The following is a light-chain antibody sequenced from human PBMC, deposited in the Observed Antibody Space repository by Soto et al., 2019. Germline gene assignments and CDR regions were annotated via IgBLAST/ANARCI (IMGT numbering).Light chain of an antibody. Sequence: EIVLTQSPATLSLSPGERATLSCRASQSVSTYLAWYQHKPGQAPRLLIYDASNRATGIPARFSGSGSGTDFTLTISRLEPEDFAVYYCQQRSNWRWTFGHGNKVEIK. CDR1: QSVSTY. CDR3: QQRSNWRWT. J-gene: IGKJ1*01. V-gene: IGKV3-11*01. CDR2: DAS.